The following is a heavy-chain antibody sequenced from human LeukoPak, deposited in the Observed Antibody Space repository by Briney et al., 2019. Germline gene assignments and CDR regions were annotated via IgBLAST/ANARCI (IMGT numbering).Heavy chain of an antibody. CDR1: GFTFSSYW. V-gene: IGHV3-74*01. J-gene: IGHJ4*02. CDR2: INSDRSST. Sequence: GGSLRLSCAASGFTFSSYWMHWVRQAPGKGLVWVSRINSDRSSTSYADSVKGRFTISRDNAKNTLYLQMNSLRAEDTAVYYCARFDYGDFVGAADYWGQGTLVTVSS. D-gene: IGHD4-17*01. CDR3: ARFDYGDFVGAADY.